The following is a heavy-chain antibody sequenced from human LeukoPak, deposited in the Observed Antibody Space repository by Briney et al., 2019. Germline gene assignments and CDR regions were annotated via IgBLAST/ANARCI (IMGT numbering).Heavy chain of an antibody. V-gene: IGHV3-23*01. Sequence: GGSLRLSCAASGFTFSSYAMSWVRQAPGKGLEWVSAISGSGGSTYYADSVKGRFTISRDNSKNTLYLQMNSLRAEDTAVYYCAKDLRTDSGGYYRLLGYYYYGMDVWGQGTTVTVSS. CDR2: ISGSGGST. CDR3: AKDLRTDSGGYYRLLGYYYYGMDV. D-gene: IGHD3-22*01. CDR1: GFTFSSYA. J-gene: IGHJ6*02.